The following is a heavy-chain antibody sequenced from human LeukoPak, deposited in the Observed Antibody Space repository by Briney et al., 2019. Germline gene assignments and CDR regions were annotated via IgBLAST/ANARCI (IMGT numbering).Heavy chain of an antibody. CDR1: GFTVSSNY. CDR2: ISSSSSYI. CDR3: ARDFFESMRDGYNWQYYYYGMDV. J-gene: IGHJ6*02. Sequence: KPGGSLRLSCAASGFTVSSNYMSWVRQAPGKGLEWVSSISSSSSYIYYADSVKGRFTISRDNAKNSLYLQMNSLGAEDTAVYYCARDFFESMRDGYNWQYYYYGMDVWGQGTTVTVSS. V-gene: IGHV3-21*01. D-gene: IGHD5-24*01.